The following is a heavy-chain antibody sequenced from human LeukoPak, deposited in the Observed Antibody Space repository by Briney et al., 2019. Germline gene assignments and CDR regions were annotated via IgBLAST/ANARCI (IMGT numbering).Heavy chain of an antibody. CDR2: IYHSGST. D-gene: IGHD3-10*01. CDR1: GGSISSGGYS. J-gene: IGHJ3*02. CDR3: ASGSSLRAFDI. V-gene: IGHV4-30-2*01. Sequence: PSQTLSLTCAVSGGSISSGGYSWGWLRQPPGKGLEWIGYIYHSGSTYCNPSLKSRVTISVDRSKNQFSLKLSSVTAADTAVYYCASGSSLRAFDIWGQGTMVTVSS.